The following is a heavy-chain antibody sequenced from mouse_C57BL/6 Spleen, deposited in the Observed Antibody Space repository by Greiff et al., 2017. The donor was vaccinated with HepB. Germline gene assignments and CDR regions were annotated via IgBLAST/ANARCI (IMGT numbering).Heavy chain of an antibody. CDR1: GFSFTSYG. D-gene: IGHD2-1*01. CDR2: IWSGGST. Sequence: QVQLQQSGPGLVQPSQSLSITCTVSGFSFTSYGVHWVRQSPGKGLEWLGVIWSGGSTDYNAAFISRLSISKDNSKSQVFFKMNSLQADDTAIYYCARNGDYGNYVGFAYWGQGTLVTVSA. CDR3: ARNGDYGNYVGFAY. V-gene: IGHV2-2*01. J-gene: IGHJ3*01.